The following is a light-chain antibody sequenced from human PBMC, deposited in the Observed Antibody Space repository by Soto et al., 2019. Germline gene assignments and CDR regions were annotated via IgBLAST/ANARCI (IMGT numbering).Light chain of an antibody. V-gene: IGLV2-14*01. CDR1: SSDIGAYNY. CDR2: EVS. J-gene: IGLJ1*01. CDR3: FSFTTDWTHV. Sequence: QSALPQPASVSGSPGQSITISCTGSSSDIGAYNYVSWFQQYPGKAPKLIISEVSNRPSGVSNRFSGSKSGTAASLTISGLQTEDEADYFCFSFTTDWTHVFGNGTKVIV.